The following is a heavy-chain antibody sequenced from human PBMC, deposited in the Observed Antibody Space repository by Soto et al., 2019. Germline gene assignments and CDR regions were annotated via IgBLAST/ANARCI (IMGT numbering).Heavy chain of an antibody. CDR2: ISSSSSTI. J-gene: IGHJ6*02. CDR3: ASGIIRKWGYYYYYYGMDV. V-gene: IGHV3-48*02. D-gene: IGHD2-15*01. Sequence: QPGGSLRLSCAASGFTFSSYSMNWVRQAPGKGLEWVSYISSSSSTIYYADSVKGRFTISRDNAKNSLYLQMNSLRDEDTAVYYCASGIIRKWGYYYYYYGMDVWGQGTTVTVSS. CDR1: GFTFSSYS.